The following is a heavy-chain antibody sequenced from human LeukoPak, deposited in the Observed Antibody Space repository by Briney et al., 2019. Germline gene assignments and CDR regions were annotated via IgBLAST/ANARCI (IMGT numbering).Heavy chain of an antibody. V-gene: IGHV3-30*02. D-gene: IGHD2-15*01. J-gene: IGHJ4*02. CDR2: IRYDGSNK. CDR1: GFTFSSYG. CDR3: AKSGDIVVVVAAVDY. Sequence: PGGSLRLSCAASGFTFSSYGMHWVRQAPGKGLEWVAFIRYDGSNKYYADSVKGRFTISRDNSKNTLYLQMNGLRAEDTAVYYCAKSGDIVVVVAAVDYWGQGTLVTVSS.